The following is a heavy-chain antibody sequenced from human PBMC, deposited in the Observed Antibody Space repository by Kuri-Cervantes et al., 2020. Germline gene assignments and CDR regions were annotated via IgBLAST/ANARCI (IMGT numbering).Heavy chain of an antibody. CDR3: AREWGSGET. J-gene: IGHJ5*02. V-gene: IGHV3-21*01. CDR2: ISSSSSYI. Sequence: GESLKISCAASGFTVSSNYMSWVRQAPGKGLEWVSSISSSSSYIYYADSVKGRFTISRDNAKNSLYLQMNSLRAEDTAVYYCAREWGSGETWGQGTLVTVSS. CDR1: GFTVSSNY. D-gene: IGHD3-10*01.